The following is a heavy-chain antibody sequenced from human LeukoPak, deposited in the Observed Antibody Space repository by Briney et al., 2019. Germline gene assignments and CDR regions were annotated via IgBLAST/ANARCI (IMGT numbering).Heavy chain of an antibody. V-gene: IGHV1-2*02. CDR2: INPNNDDT. D-gene: IGHD5-12*01. CDR3: ARWLPTNYFDY. J-gene: IGHJ4*02. Sequence: ASVKVSCKASGYTFSGYYMYSVRQAPGQGLEWMGWINPNNDDTNSAPKFQGRVSMTWGTSISTAYMQLNTLTSDDTAVYYCARWLPTNYFDYWGQGNLVTVSS. CDR1: GYTFSGYY.